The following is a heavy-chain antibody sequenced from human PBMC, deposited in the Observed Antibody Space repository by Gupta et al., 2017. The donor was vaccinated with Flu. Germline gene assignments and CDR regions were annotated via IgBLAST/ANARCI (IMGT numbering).Heavy chain of an antibody. Sequence: QVQLQESGPGLVKPSETLSLTCTVSGGSISSYYWSWIRQPPGKGLEWIGYIYYSGSTNYNPPLKSPVTITGDKSKDPVSPELGPGTGPEPAGEFRGRRREGGIGGRSWGFEFWGQGTMVTVSS. D-gene: IGHD2-15*01. V-gene: IGHV4-59*08. CDR1: GGSISSYY. CDR2: IYYSGST. CDR3: GRRREGGIGGRSWGFEF. J-gene: IGHJ3*01.